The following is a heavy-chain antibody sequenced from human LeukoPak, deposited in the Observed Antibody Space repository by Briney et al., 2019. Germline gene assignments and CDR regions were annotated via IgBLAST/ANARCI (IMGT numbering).Heavy chain of an antibody. CDR1: GGSISSRSHY. D-gene: IGHD6-19*01. J-gene: IGHJ4*02. V-gene: IGHV4-39*01. CDR2: IYYSGST. Sequence: SETLSLTCTVSGGSISSRSHYWGWIRQPPGKGLEWIGNIYYSGSTYYNPSLKSRVTISVDTSKNQFSLKLSSVTAADTAVYYCARQGIAVAGTFRKYYFDYWGQGTLVTVSS. CDR3: ARQGIAVAGTFRKYYFDY.